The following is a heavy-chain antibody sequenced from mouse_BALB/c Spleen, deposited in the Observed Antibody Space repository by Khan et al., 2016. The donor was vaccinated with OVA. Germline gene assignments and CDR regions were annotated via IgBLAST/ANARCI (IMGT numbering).Heavy chain of an antibody. J-gene: IGHJ3*01. CDR3: ANGNYGWFAY. V-gene: IGHV5-9-1*01. Sequence: EVELVESGGGLVEPGGSPKLSCAASGFTFSSFVMSWVRQTPEKRLEWVATISSAATYTYYPDSVKGRFTISRDNAKNTLYLQMNSLRSDDTAIYYCANGNYGWFAYWGQGTLVTVST. CDR2: ISSAATYT. CDR1: GFTFSSFV. D-gene: IGHD2-1*01.